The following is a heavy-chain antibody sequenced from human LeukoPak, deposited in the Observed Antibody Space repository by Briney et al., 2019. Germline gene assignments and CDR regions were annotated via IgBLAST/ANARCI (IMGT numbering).Heavy chain of an antibody. J-gene: IGHJ4*02. CDR1: GFTFDDYA. D-gene: IGHD4-17*01. Sequence: PGRSLRLSCAASGFTFDDYAMHWVRQAPGKGLERVSGISWNSGSIGYADSVKGRFTISRDNAKNSLYLQMNSLRAEDTALYYCAKDINYGDHGGLDYWGQGTLVTVSS. CDR3: AKDINYGDHGGLDY. CDR2: ISWNSGSI. V-gene: IGHV3-9*01.